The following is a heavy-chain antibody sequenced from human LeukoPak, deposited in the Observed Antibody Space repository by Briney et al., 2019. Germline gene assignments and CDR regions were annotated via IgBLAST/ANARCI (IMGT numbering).Heavy chain of an antibody. CDR3: ARDPGDFWSGYYGNYYYYGMDV. V-gene: IGHV4-30-2*01. CDR2: IYHSGST. CDR1: GGSISSGGYS. Sequence: TLSLTCAVSGGSISSGGYSWSWIRPPPGKGLEWIGYIYHSGSTYYNPSLKSRVTISVDRSKNQFSLKLSSVTAADTAVYYCARDPGDFWSGYYGNYYYYGMDVWGQGTTVTVSS. J-gene: IGHJ6*02. D-gene: IGHD3-3*01.